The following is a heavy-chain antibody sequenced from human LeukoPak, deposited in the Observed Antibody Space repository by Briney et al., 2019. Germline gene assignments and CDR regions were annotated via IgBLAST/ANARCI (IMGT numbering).Heavy chain of an antibody. CDR2: IWYDGSNK. J-gene: IGHJ4*02. V-gene: IGHV3-33*01. CDR3: ARDGYDSSGYYFNY. Sequence: TGGSLRLSCAASGXTFSSYGVHWVRQAPGKGREWVAVIWYDGSNKYYADSVKGRFTISRDNSKNTLYLQMNSLRAEDTAVYYCARDGYDSSGYYFNYWGQGTLVTVSS. CDR1: GXTFSSYG. D-gene: IGHD3-22*01.